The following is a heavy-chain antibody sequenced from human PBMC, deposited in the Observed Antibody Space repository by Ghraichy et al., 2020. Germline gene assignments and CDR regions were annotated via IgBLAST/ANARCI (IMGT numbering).Heavy chain of an antibody. V-gene: IGHV1-24*01. D-gene: IGHD5-18*01. CDR2: FDPEDGET. CDR1: GYTLTELS. Sequence: ASVKVSCKVSGYTLTELSMHWVRQAPGKGLEWMGGFDPEDGETIYAQKFQGRVTMTEDTSTDTAYMELSSLRSEDTAVYYWATVRELWFYPTLDPWGQGTLVTVSS. J-gene: IGHJ5*02. CDR3: ATVRELWFYPTLDP.